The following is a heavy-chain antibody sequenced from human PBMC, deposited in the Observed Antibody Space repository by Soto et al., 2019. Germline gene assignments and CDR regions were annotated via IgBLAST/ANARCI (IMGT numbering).Heavy chain of an antibody. CDR3: ARACSSSWDYYYGMDV. CDR2: IYYSGST. D-gene: IGHD6-13*01. Sequence: PSETLSLTCTVSGGSMSSGGYYWSWIRQHPGKGLEWIGYIYYSGSTYYNPSLKSRVTISVDTSKNQFSLKLSSVTAADTAVYYCARACSSSWDYYYGMDVWGQGTTVTVSS. CDR1: GGSMSSGGYY. J-gene: IGHJ6*02. V-gene: IGHV4-31*03.